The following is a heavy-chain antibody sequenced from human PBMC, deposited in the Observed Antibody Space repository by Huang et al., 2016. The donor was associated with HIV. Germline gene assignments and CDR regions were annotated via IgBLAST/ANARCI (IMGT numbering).Heavy chain of an antibody. Sequence: QVLLVQSGAEVKRPGASVKVSFRASQYTFTDYYIHWVRQAPGQGLEWMGWINPNNGDTKYAHKFQGWVTLTWDTSIKTAYMELRRLKSDDTAVYYCARDLLTMIRGLLSPWGQGTLVTVSS. CDR3: ARDLLTMIRGLLSP. CDR2: INPNNGDT. D-gene: IGHD3-10*01. J-gene: IGHJ5*02. V-gene: IGHV1-2*04. CDR1: QYTFTDYY.